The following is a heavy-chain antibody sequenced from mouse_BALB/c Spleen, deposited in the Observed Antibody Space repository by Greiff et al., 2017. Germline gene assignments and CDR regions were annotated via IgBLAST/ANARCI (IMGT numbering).Heavy chain of an antibody. CDR3: ARQEGGNYVFDY. J-gene: IGHJ2*01. D-gene: IGHD2-1*01. V-gene: IGHV5-9-3*01. CDR2: ISSGGSYT. Sequence: EVMLVESGGGLVKPGGSLKLSCAASGFTFSSYAMSWVRQTPEKRLEWVATISSGGSYTYYPDSVKGRFTISRDNAKNTLYLQMSSLRSEDTAMYYCARQEGGNYVFDYWGQGTTLTVSS. CDR1: GFTFSSYA.